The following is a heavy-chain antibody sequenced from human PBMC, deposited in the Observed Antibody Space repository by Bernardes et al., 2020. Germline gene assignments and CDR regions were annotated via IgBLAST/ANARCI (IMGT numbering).Heavy chain of an antibody. D-gene: IGHD2-2*01. V-gene: IGHV1-8*01. CDR2: MNPNSGNT. Sequence: SVKVSCKASGYTFTSYDINWVRQATGQGLEWMGWMNPNSGNTGYAQKFQGRVTMTRNTSISTAYMELSSLRSEDTAVYYCARALATGPAARTVYYYYYYMDVWGKGTTVTVSS. CDR1: GYTFTSYD. J-gene: IGHJ6*03. CDR3: ARALATGPAARTVYYYYYYMDV.